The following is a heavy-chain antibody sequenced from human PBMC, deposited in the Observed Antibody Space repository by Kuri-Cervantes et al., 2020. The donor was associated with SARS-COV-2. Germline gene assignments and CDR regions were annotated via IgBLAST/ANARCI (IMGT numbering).Heavy chain of an antibody. J-gene: IGHJ4*03. V-gene: IGHV3-33*01. CDR2: IWYDGSNK. Sequence: GESLKISCAASGFTFSSYGMHWVRQAPGKGLEWVAVIWYDGSNKYYADSVKGRFTISRDNSKNTLYLQMNSLRAEDTAVYYCVRDGDHWNFDYWGQGTTVTVSS. CDR3: VRDGDHWNFDY. CDR1: GFTFSSYG. D-gene: IGHD1-1*01.